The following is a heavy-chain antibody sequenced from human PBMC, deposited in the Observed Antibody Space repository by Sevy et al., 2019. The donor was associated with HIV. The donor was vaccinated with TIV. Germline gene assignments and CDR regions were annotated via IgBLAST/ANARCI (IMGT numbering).Heavy chain of an antibody. CDR1: GFTFANYA. CDR2: IYGTGGVT. Sequence: GGSLRLSCKPSGFTFANYAMNWVRQAPGKGLEWVSTIYGTGGVTYYADSVKGRFTISRDNSKNTLYLQMNSLRTEDTAKYYCAVARFDGSGSFDAFDIWGQGTMVTVSS. V-gene: IGHV3-23*01. CDR3: AVARFDGSGSFDAFDI. J-gene: IGHJ3*02. D-gene: IGHD3-22*01.